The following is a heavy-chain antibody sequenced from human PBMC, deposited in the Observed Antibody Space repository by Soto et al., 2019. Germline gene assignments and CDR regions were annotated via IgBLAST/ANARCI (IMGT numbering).Heavy chain of an antibody. CDR3: ARDLSVGYYYYGMDV. CDR2: IWYDGSNK. D-gene: IGHD3-3*02. CDR1: GFTFSSYG. J-gene: IGHJ6*02. V-gene: IGHV3-33*01. Sequence: QVQLVESGGGVVQPGRSLRLSCAASGFTFSSYGMHWVRQAPGKGLEWVAVIWYDGSNKYYADSVKGRFTISRDNSKNTLYLKMNSLRAEDTAVYYCARDLSVGYYYYGMDVWGQGTTVTVSS.